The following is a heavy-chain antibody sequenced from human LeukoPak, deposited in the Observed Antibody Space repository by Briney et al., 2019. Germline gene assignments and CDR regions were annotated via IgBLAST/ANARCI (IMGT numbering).Heavy chain of an antibody. J-gene: IGHJ4*02. Sequence: SVKVSCKASGCTFSSYAISWGRQAPGQGPEWMGGIIPIFGTANYAQKFQGRVTITADESTSTAYMELSSLRSEDTGVYYCARGYYYDSSGLDYWGQGTLVTVSS. V-gene: IGHV1-69*13. CDR2: IIPIFGTA. D-gene: IGHD3-22*01. CDR3: ARGYYYDSSGLDY. CDR1: GCTFSSYA.